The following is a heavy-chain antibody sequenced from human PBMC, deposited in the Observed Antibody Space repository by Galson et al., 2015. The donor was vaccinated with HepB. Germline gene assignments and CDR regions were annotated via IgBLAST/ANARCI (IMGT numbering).Heavy chain of an antibody. CDR3: ARRGGGGTIFGAVILSYYYSYTAV. CDR2: IKQDRSEK. CDR1: GFTFSSYS. D-gene: IGHD3-3*01. V-gene: IGHV3-7*01. J-gene: IGHJ6*03. Sequence: SLRLSCAASGFTFSSYSMSWVRQAPGKGLEWVANIKQDRSEKYYVDSVKGRFTISRDNAKNSLYLQMNSLRAEDTAVYYCARRGGGGTIFGAVILSYYYSYTAVWGKATTVTVSS.